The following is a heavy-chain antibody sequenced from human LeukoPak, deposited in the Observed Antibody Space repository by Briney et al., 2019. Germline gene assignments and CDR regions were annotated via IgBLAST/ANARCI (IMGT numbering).Heavy chain of an antibody. CDR3: ASALRTGTSNAFDI. CDR2: IWYDGSNK. CDR1: GFTFSSYG. Sequence: PGGSLRLSCAASGFTFSSYGMHWVRQAPGKGLEWVAVIWYDGSNKYYADSVKGRFTISRDNSKNTLYLQMNSLRAEDTAVYYCASALRTGTSNAFDIWGQGTMVTVSS. D-gene: IGHD1-14*01. V-gene: IGHV3-33*01. J-gene: IGHJ3*02.